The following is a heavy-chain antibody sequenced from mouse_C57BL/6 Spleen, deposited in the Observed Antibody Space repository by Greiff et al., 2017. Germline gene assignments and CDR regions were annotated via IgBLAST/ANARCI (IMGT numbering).Heavy chain of an antibody. D-gene: IGHD2-4*01. CDR3: ARGDYDGPPFAY. CDR2: INPNNGGT. CDR1: GYTFTDYN. Sequence: EVQLQQSGPELVKPGASVKIPCKASGYTFTDYNIDWVKQSHGKSLEWIGDINPNNGGTIYNQKFKGKATLTVDTSSSTAYMELRSLTSEDTAVYYCARGDYDGPPFAYWGQGTLVTVSA. V-gene: IGHV1-18*01. J-gene: IGHJ3*01.